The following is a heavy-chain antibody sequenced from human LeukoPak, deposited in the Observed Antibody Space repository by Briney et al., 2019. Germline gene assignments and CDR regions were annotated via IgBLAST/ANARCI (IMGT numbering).Heavy chain of an antibody. CDR1: GYTYTGYY. V-gene: IGHV1-2*02. CDR2: INPNSGGT. Sequence: ASVKVSCKASGYTYTGYYMHCVRDAPGHGLEWMGWINPNSGGTHYAQKFQGRVTMTRDTSISTAYMELSRLRSDDTAVYYCARDHGRVVVAAPPNWFDPWGQGTLVTVSS. CDR3: ARDHGRVVVAAPPNWFDP. J-gene: IGHJ5*02. D-gene: IGHD2-15*01.